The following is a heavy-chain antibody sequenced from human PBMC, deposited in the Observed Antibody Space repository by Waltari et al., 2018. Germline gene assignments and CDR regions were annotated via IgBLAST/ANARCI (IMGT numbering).Heavy chain of an antibody. CDR3: ARGDSSGWYSAFDI. J-gene: IGHJ3*02. Sequence: QVQLVESGGGVVQPGRSLRLSCAASGFTFSSYGMHWVRQAPGKGLEGVAVIWYDGSNKYYADSGKGRFTISRDNSKNTLYLQMNSLRAEDTAVYYCARGDSSGWYSAFDIWGQGTMVTVSS. CDR1: GFTFSSYG. V-gene: IGHV3-33*01. D-gene: IGHD6-19*01. CDR2: IWYDGSNK.